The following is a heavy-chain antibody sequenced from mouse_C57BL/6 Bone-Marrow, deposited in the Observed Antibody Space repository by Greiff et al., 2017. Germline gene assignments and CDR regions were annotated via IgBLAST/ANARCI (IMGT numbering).Heavy chain of an antibody. D-gene: IGHD1-1*01. V-gene: IGHV1-26*01. CDR2: INPNNGGT. J-gene: IGHJ1*03. Sequence: EVQLQQSGPELVKPGASVKISCKASGYTFTDYYMNWVKQSHGKSLEWIGDINPNNGGTSYNQKFKGKATLTVDKSSSPAYMELRSLTSEDSAVYYCARKDPYYYGSSYVWYFDVWGTGTTVTVSS. CDR1: GYTFTDYY. CDR3: ARKDPYYYGSSYVWYFDV.